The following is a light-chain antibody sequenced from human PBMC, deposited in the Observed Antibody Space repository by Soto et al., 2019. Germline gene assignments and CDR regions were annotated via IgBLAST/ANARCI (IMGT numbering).Light chain of an antibody. Sequence: EIVLTQSPGTLSLSPGERATLSCRASQSVSSSYLAWYQQKPGQAPRLLIYGASSRATGIPDRFSGSGPGTDFTLTISRLEPEDFAVYYSQQYGSSPWTVXQGTKVDIK. V-gene: IGKV3-20*01. J-gene: IGKJ1*01. CDR1: QSVSSSY. CDR3: QQYGSSPWT. CDR2: GAS.